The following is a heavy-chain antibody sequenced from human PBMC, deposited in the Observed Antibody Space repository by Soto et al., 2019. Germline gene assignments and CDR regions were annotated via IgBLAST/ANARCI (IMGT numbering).Heavy chain of an antibody. CDR1: GYTFSRYA. V-gene: IGHV3-23*01. CDR2: ISGSGVST. D-gene: IGHD2-2*01. Sequence: GGSLRLSCAASGYTFSRYAWSWVRQATGQGLQRVSAISGSGVSTYYADSVKGRFTISTDNSKNTLYQQINGQRPQYTAINNRPKAAYFASSPSYPFNNWAQGTLVAVS. CDR3: PKAAYFASSPSYPFNN. J-gene: IGHJ4*02.